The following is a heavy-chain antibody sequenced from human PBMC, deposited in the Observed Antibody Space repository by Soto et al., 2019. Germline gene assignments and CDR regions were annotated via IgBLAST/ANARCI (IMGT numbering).Heavy chain of an antibody. J-gene: IGHJ5*02. CDR3: ARGVGSGSYYNQYNWFDP. CDR1: GYTFTNYG. V-gene: IGHV1-18*01. CDR2: ISAYNGNT. D-gene: IGHD3-10*01. Sequence: VKVSCKASGYTFTNYGISWVRQAPGQGLEWMGWISAYNGNTKYAQKLQGRVTMTTDTSTSTAYMELRSLRSDDTAVYYCARGVGSGSYYNQYNWFDPWGQGTLVTVSS.